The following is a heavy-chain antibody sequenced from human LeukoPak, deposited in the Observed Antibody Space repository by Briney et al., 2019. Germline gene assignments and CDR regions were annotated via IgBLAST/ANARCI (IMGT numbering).Heavy chain of an antibody. CDR1: GYTFTSYD. CDR3: ARVIAVSSKIVSYDFWGGYYYYYMDV. J-gene: IGHJ6*03. CDR2: MNPNSGNT. V-gene: IGHV1-8*01. Sequence: GASVKVSCKASGYTFTSYDVNWVRQATGQGLEWMGWMNPNSGNTGYAQKFQGRVTMTRNTSISTAYMELSSLRSEDTAVYYCARVIAVSSKIVSYDFWGGYYYYYMDVWGKGTTVTVSS. D-gene: IGHD3-3*01.